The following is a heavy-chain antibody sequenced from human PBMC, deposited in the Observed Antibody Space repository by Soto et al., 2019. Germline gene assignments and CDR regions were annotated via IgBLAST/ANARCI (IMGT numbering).Heavy chain of an antibody. CDR2: IYYDGST. V-gene: IGHV4-39*01. CDR1: GASIRSSTFY. D-gene: IGHD3-22*01. CDR3: ARLELDSSGYYYHSNWFDP. Sequence: PSETLSLTCTVSGASIRSSTFYWGWIRQPPGKGLESIANIYYDGSTYYNPSLKSRVTISVDTSKNQFSLKLSSVTAADTAVYYCARLELDSSGYYYHSNWFDPWGQGTLVTVSS. J-gene: IGHJ5*02.